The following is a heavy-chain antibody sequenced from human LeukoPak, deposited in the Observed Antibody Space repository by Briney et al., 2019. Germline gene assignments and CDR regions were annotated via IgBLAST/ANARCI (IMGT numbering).Heavy chain of an antibody. Sequence: ASVKVSCKTSGGSFSTYAYSWVRQAPGQGLEWMGIISPSGASTSYAQKFQGRVTMTRDTSTSTVYMELSSLRSEDTAVYYCTRGGYGGPRVAFDYWGQGTLVTVSS. D-gene: IGHD1-1*01. CDR3: TRGGYGGPRVAFDY. CDR1: GGSFSTYA. V-gene: IGHV1-46*01. CDR2: ISPSGAST. J-gene: IGHJ4*02.